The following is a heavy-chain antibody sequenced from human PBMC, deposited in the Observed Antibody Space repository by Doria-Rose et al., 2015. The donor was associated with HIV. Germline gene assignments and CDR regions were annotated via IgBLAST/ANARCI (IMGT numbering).Heavy chain of an antibody. D-gene: IGHD1-26*01. CDR1: GGPISHYY. J-gene: IGHJ4*02. CDR3: ARVLSGTYDY. V-gene: IGHV4-59*01. Sequence: QVQLQESGPGLVKPSETLSLTCSVSGGPISHYYWSWIRQLPGKGLEYIGDIFYTGSTNYRPSLKSRVSRPIDTSKNKFSLRLSSVTAADTAVYYCARVLSGTYDYWGQGTLVTVSS. CDR2: IFYTGST.